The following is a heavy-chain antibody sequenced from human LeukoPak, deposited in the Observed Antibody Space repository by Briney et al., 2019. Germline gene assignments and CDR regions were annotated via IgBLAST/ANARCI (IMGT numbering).Heavy chain of an antibody. D-gene: IGHD3-3*01. J-gene: IGHJ3*02. V-gene: IGHV3-21*01. CDR2: ISSSSSYT. CDR1: GFTFMNHA. CDR3: ARDLDDFWSGSHSAFDI. Sequence: GGSLRVSCAASGFTFMNHAMNWVRQAPGKGLEWVSSISSSSSYTYYADSVRGRFTISRDNARNSLYLQMSSLRAEDTAVYYCARDLDDFWSGSHSAFDIWGQGTMVTVSS.